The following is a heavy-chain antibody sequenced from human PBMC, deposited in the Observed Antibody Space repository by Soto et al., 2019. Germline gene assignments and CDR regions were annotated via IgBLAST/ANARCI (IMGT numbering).Heavy chain of an antibody. D-gene: IGHD2-21*02. CDR1: GGTFSSYT. V-gene: IGHV1-69*02. J-gene: IGHJ4*02. Sequence: QVQLVQSGAEVKKPGSSVKVSCKASGGTFSSYTISWVRQAPGQGLEWMGRIIPILDIANYAQKFQCRVTITADKSTSTAYMELSSLRSEDTAVYYCAGSIAYCGGDCYPSFDYWGQGTLVTVSS. CDR2: IIPILDIA. CDR3: AGSIAYCGGDCYPSFDY.